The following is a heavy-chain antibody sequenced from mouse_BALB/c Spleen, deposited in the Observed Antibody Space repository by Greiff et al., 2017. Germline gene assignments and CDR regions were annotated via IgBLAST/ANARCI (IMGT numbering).Heavy chain of an antibody. J-gene: IGHJ3*01. Sequence: EVQRVESGGGLVKPGGSLKLSCAASGFTFSSYAMSWVRQTPEKRLEWVATISSGGSYTYYPDSVKGRFTISRDNAKNTLYLQMSSLRSEDTAMYYCAREYGNYGWFAYWGQGTLVTVSA. CDR3: AREYGNYGWFAY. CDR1: GFTFSSYA. V-gene: IGHV5-9-3*01. CDR2: ISSGGSYT. D-gene: IGHD2-10*02.